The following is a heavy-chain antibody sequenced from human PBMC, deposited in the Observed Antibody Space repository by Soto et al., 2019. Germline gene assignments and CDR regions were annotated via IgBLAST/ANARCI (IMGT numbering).Heavy chain of an antibody. J-gene: IGHJ4*02. D-gene: IGHD3-10*01. Sequence: ASVKVSCKTSGYTFSSYTIAWVRQAPGQGLEWLGWISPDDGNTEYEQKSQGRVTMTADTLTNNAYMELRSLKYDDTAVYYCARVEAPFGESLHWGQGTPVTVS. CDR1: GYTFSSYT. V-gene: IGHV1-18*01. CDR2: ISPDDGNT. CDR3: ARVEAPFGESLH.